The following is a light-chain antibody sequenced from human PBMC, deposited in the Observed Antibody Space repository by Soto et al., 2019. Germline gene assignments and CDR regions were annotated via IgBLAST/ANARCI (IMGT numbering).Light chain of an antibody. Sequence: DIQMTQSPSSLSASVGDRVTITCRASQSISSYLNWYQQKPGKAPKLLIYAASSLQSGVPSRFSGSGSGTDFTLPISSLQPEDIATYYCQQSYSTHTFGQGTKLEIK. CDR3: QQSYSTHT. V-gene: IGKV1-39*01. CDR1: QSISSY. J-gene: IGKJ2*01. CDR2: AAS.